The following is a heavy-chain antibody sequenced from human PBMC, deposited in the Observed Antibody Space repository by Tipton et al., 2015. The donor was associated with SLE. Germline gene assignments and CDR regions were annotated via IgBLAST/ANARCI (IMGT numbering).Heavy chain of an antibody. V-gene: IGHV3-7*01. CDR3: TKQFYGGAY. J-gene: IGHJ4*02. Sequence: SLRLSCAASGFPFSSYWMSWVRQAPGKGLEWVANINQDGSEKKYVDSVKGRFTISRDNAKNSIYLLLNSLSAEDTAVYYCTKQFYGGAYWGQGTLVTVSS. CDR2: INQDGSEK. CDR1: GFPFSSYW. D-gene: IGHD4-23*01.